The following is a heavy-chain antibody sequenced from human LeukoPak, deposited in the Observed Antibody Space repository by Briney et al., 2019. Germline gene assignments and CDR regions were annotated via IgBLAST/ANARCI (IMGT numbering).Heavy chain of an antibody. Sequence: SETLSLTCTVSGGSISSYYWSWIRQPPGKGLEWIGYIYYSGSTNYNPSLKSRVTISVDTSKNQFSLKLSSVTAADTAVYYCARQSGQSQNFDYWGQGTLVTVSS. CDR1: GGSISSYY. CDR3: ARQSGQSQNFDY. CDR2: IYYSGST. V-gene: IGHV4-59*01. J-gene: IGHJ4*02. D-gene: IGHD3-10*01.